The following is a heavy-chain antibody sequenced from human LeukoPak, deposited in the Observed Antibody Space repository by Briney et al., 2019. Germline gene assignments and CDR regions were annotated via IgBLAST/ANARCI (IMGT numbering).Heavy chain of an antibody. V-gene: IGHV1-18*01. CDR2: ISAYNGNT. Sequence: GASVKVSCKASGYTFTSYGISWVRQAPGQGLEWMGWISAYNGNTNYAQKLQGRVTMTTDTSTSTAYMELRNLRSDDTAVYYCARDNISGYYSLPTYWGQGTLVTVSS. J-gene: IGHJ4*02. D-gene: IGHD3-3*01. CDR1: GYTFTSYG. CDR3: ARDNISGYYSLPTY.